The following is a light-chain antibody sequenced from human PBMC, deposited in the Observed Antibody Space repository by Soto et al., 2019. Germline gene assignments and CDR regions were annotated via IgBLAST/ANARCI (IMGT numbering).Light chain of an antibody. Sequence: QSVLTQPPSASGSPGQSVAISCTGTSIDVGGYNYVSWYQQYPGKAPKLMIYDVTKRPSGVPDRFSGTKSGNTASLTVSGLQAEDEADYYCSSYAGTNDVFGTGTQVTVL. CDR2: DVT. V-gene: IGLV2-8*01. J-gene: IGLJ1*01. CDR1: SIDVGGYNY. CDR3: SSYAGTNDV.